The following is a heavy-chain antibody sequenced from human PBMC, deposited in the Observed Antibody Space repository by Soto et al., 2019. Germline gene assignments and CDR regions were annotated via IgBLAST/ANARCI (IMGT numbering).Heavy chain of an antibody. D-gene: IGHD3-10*01. CDR2: ILHDGSTN. J-gene: IGHJ4*02. Sequence: GGSLRLSCAASGFTFSSYAMHWVRQAPGKGLEWVACILHDGSTNDYADSVKGRFTISRDNAKNTLYLQMNSLRTEDTAVYYCARGNESYITSPRRTLFDYWGQGTLVTVSS. CDR3: ARGNESYITSPRRTLFDY. CDR1: GFTFSSYA. V-gene: IGHV3-30-3*01.